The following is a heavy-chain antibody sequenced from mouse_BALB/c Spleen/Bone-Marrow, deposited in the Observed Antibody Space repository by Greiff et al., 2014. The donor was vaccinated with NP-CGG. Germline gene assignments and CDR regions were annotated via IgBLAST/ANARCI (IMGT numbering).Heavy chain of an antibody. CDR1: GYTFTSYW. CDR3: ARRLNWDWFAT. D-gene: IGHD4-1*01. Sequence: QVQLQQPGAELAKPGASVKMSCKASGYTFTSYWMHWVKQRPGQGLEWIGYINPSTGYTDYNQKFKDKATLTADKSSSTAYMQLSSLTSEDSAVYYCARRLNWDWFATGAKGLWSLSLQ. V-gene: IGHV1-7*01. J-gene: IGHJ3*01. CDR2: INPSTGYT.